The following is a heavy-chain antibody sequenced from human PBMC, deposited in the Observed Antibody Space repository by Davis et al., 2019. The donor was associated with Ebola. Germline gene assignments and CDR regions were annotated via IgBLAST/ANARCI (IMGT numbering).Heavy chain of an antibody. Sequence: PSETLSLTCTVSGGSISSSSYYWGWIRQPPGKGLEWIGSIYYSGSTYYNPSLKSRVTISVDTSKNQFSLKLSSVTAADTAVYYCAGYSSSWYVGYWGQGTLVTVSS. J-gene: IGHJ4*02. V-gene: IGHV4-39*01. CDR2: IYYSGST. D-gene: IGHD6-13*01. CDR1: GGSISSSSYY. CDR3: AGYSSSWYVGY.